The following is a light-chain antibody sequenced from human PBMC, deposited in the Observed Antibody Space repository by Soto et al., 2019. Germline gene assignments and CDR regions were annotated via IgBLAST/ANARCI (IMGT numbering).Light chain of an antibody. CDR1: SSDVGGYNY. V-gene: IGLV2-14*01. Sequence: QSALTQPASVSGSPGQSITISCTGTSSDVGGYNYVSWYQQHPGKAPKLMIYDASNRPSGVSNRFSGSKSGNTASLTISGLQAEDEADYYCSSYTSSSFYVFGTGTKLTVL. J-gene: IGLJ1*01. CDR2: DAS. CDR3: SSYTSSSFYV.